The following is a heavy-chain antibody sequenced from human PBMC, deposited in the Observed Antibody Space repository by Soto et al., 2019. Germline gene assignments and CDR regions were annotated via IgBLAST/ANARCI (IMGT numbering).Heavy chain of an antibody. CDR1: GGSISSSSYY. V-gene: IGHV4-39*01. J-gene: IGHJ6*02. CDR3: ARLHGYCISTSCYGYYGMDV. CDR2: IYYSGST. Sequence: PSETLSLTCTVSGGSISSSSYYWGWIRQPPGKGLEWIGSIYYSGSTYYNPSLKSRVTMSVDTSKNQFSLKLSSVTAADTAVYYCARLHGYCISTSCYGYYGMDVWGQGTTVT. D-gene: IGHD2-2*01.